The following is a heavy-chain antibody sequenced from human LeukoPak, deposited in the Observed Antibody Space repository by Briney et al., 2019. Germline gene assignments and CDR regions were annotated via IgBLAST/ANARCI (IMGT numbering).Heavy chain of an antibody. J-gene: IGHJ5*02. D-gene: IGHD3-10*01. CDR2: IYYSGST. Sequence: PSETLSLTCTVSGDSISSYYWSWIRQPPGKGLEWIGYIYYSGSTNYNPSLKSRVTISVDTSKNQFSLKLNSVTAADTAMYYCASRRGYNWFDPWGQGTLVTVSS. CDR1: GDSISSYY. CDR3: ASRRGYNWFDP. V-gene: IGHV4-59*01.